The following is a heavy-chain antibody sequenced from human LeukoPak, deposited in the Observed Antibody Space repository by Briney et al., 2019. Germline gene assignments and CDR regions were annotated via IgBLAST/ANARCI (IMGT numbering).Heavy chain of an antibody. D-gene: IGHD5-12*01. Sequence: ASVKVSCKASGYTFTSYDINWVRQATGQGLEWMGWMNPNSGNTAYAQKFQGRVTMSRDTSISTAYMELSSLRSEDTAVYYCAREGDSGYDWGYYFDYWGQGTLVTVSS. CDR2: MNPNSGNT. V-gene: IGHV1-8*01. CDR1: GYTFTSYD. J-gene: IGHJ4*02. CDR3: AREGDSGYDWGYYFDY.